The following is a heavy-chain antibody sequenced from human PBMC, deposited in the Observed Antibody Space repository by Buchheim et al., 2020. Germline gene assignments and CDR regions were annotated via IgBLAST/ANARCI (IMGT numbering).Heavy chain of an antibody. CDR2: INHSGST. Sequence: QVQLQQWGAGLLKPSETLSLTCAVYGGSFSGYYWSWIRQPPGKGLEWIGEINHSGSTNYNPSLKSRVTISVDTSKNPFSLKLSSVIAADTAVYYCARTLGYCSGGNCYYYYFDYWGQGTL. J-gene: IGHJ4*02. V-gene: IGHV4-34*01. D-gene: IGHD2-15*01. CDR1: GGSFSGYY. CDR3: ARTLGYCSGGNCYYYYFDY.